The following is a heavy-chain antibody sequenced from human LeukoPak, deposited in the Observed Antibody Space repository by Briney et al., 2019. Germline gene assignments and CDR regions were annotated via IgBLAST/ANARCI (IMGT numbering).Heavy chain of an antibody. Sequence: GGSLRLSCVVSLFPFSDYYMNWIRQAPGKGLEWIAYISSASTTIQYAGSVKGRFTISRENDQNSMFLQMSTLRAEDTAVYYCAGSYSGYDWSDFWGQGTLVTVSS. CDR2: ISSASTTI. D-gene: IGHD5-12*01. J-gene: IGHJ4*02. V-gene: IGHV3-11*01. CDR3: AGSYSGYDWSDF. CDR1: LFPFSDYY.